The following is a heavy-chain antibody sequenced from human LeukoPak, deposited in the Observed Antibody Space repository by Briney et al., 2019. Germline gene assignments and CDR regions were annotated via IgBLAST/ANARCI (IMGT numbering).Heavy chain of an antibody. Sequence: VASVKVSCKASGYTFTGYYMHWVRQAPGQGLEWMGWINPNSGGTNYAQKFQSRVTMTRDTSISTAYMELSRLRSDDTAVYYCARDNSAPPVLMFDPWGQGTLVTVSS. CDR3: ARDNSAPPVLMFDP. CDR1: GYTFTGYY. D-gene: IGHD2/OR15-2a*01. CDR2: INPNSGGT. J-gene: IGHJ5*02. V-gene: IGHV1-2*02.